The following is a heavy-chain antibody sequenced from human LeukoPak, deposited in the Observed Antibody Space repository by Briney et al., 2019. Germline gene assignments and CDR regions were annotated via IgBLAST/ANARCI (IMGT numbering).Heavy chain of an antibody. CDR3: ARDWRTWIQLWLPSPFDY. D-gene: IGHD5-18*01. Sequence: GGSLRLSCAASGFTFSSYAMHWVRQVPGKGLEWVAVISYHGSNKYYADSVKGRFTISRDNSKNTLYLQMNSLRAEDTAVYYCARDWRTWIQLWLPSPFDYWGQGTLVTVSS. J-gene: IGHJ4*02. CDR1: GFTFSSYA. CDR2: ISYHGSNK. V-gene: IGHV3-30-3*01.